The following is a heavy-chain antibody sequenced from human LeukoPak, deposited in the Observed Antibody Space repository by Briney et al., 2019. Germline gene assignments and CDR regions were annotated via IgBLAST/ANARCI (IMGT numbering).Heavy chain of an antibody. CDR3: ATGEASGWTF. CDR1: GFRFDDYG. Sequence: GGSLRRSCAASGFRFDDYGMSWVRQAPGRGLEWVANINPGGSTKLYVDSVKGRFTISRDNAQNSLYLQMNSLRAEDTAVYYCATGEASGWTFGGQGTLVTVSS. J-gene: IGHJ4*02. V-gene: IGHV3-7*05. CDR2: INPGGSTK. D-gene: IGHD6-19*01.